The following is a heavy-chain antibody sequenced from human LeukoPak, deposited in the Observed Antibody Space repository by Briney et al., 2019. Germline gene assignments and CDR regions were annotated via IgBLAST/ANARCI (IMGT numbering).Heavy chain of an antibody. V-gene: IGHV4-34*01. Sequence: PSETLSLTCAVYGGSFSGYYWSWIRQPPGKGLEWIGEINHSGSTNYNPSLKSRVTISVDKSKNQFSLKLSSVTAADTAVYYCARAGDYYDSSGYSLDYWGQGTLVTVSS. CDR1: GGSFSGYY. CDR3: ARAGDYYDSSGYSLDY. J-gene: IGHJ4*02. D-gene: IGHD3-22*01. CDR2: INHSGST.